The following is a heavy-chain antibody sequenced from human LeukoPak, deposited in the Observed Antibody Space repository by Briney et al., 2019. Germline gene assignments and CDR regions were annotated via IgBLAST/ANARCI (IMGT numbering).Heavy chain of an antibody. Sequence: HPGRSLRLSCAASGFTFSSYGMHWVRQAPGKGLEWVAVISYHGSNKYYADSVKGRFTISRDNSKNTLYLQMNSLRVEDTAVYYCAKDRASSGATYYFDYWGQATLVTVSS. J-gene: IGHJ4*02. CDR3: AKDRASSGATYYFDY. CDR2: ISYHGSNK. D-gene: IGHD3-22*01. CDR1: GFTFSSYG. V-gene: IGHV3-30*18.